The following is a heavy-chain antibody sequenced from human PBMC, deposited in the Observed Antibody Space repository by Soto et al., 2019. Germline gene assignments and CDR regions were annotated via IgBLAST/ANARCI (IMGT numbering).Heavy chain of an antibody. V-gene: IGHV3-66*01. J-gene: IGHJ4*02. D-gene: IGHD3-10*01. CDR2: IYSGGST. Sequence: EVQLVESGGGLVQPGGSLRLSCAASGITVSSNYMSWVRQAPGKGLEWVSVIYSGGSTYYADSVKGRFTISRDNSKNTLYLQMTSLIAEDTAVYYCARDFYYYGSGTMGGYFDYWGQGTLVTVSS. CDR3: ARDFYYYGSGTMGGYFDY. CDR1: GITVSSNY.